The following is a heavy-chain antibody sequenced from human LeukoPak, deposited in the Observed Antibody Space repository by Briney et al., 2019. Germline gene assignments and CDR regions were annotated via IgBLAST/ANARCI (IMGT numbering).Heavy chain of an antibody. CDR1: GFTFSSYG. V-gene: IGHV3-30*02. D-gene: IGHD6-19*01. J-gene: IGHJ4*02. CDR3: ASGWYDQGFDY. CDR2: IRHDGSNK. Sequence: PGGSLRLSCAASGFTFSSYGIHWVRQAPGKGLEWVAFIRHDGSNKYYADSVKGRFTISRDNAKNSLYLQMNSLRAEDTAVYYCASGWYDQGFDYWGQGTLVTVSS.